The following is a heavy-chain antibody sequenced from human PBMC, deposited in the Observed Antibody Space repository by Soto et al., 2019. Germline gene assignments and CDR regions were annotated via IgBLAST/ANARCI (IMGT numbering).Heavy chain of an antibody. CDR1: GFTFSSYS. CDR3: ARDSPTVTTGPDY. Sequence: VQLVESGGGLVEPGGSLRLSCAASGFTFSSYSMNWVRQAPGKGLEWVSSISSSSSYIYYADSVKGRFTISRDNGKNSLYLQMNSPRAEDTAVYYCARDSPTVTTGPDYWGQGTLVTVSS. D-gene: IGHD4-17*01. CDR2: ISSSSSYI. J-gene: IGHJ4*02. V-gene: IGHV3-21*01.